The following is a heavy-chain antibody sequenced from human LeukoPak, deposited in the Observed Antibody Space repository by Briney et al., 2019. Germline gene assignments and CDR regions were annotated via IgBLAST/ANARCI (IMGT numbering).Heavy chain of an antibody. D-gene: IGHD3-22*01. CDR2: IYYSGST. J-gene: IGHJ3*02. CDR3: AITGGPYYYDSSGYSIDPFDI. CDR1: GCSISSSSYY. Sequence: SETLSLTCTVSGCSISSSSYYWGWIRQPPGKGLEWIGSIYYSGSTYYNPSLKSRVTISVDTSKNQFSLKLSSVTAADTAVYYCAITGGPYYYDSSGYSIDPFDIWGQGTMVTVSS. V-gene: IGHV4-39*01.